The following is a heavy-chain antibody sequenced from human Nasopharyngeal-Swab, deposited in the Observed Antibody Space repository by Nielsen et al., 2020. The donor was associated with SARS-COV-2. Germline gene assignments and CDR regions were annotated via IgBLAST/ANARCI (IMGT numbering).Heavy chain of an antibody. D-gene: IGHD3-3*01. CDR3: ARTTRGDFWSGYYEPYYYYYMDV. Sequence: GSLRLSCTVSGGSISSYYWSWIRQPTGKGLEWIGYIYYSGSTNYNPSLKSRVTISVDTSKNQFSLKLSSVTAADTAVYYCARTTRGDFWSGYYEPYYYYYMDVWGKGTTVTVSS. V-gene: IGHV4-59*01. CDR1: GGSISSYY. J-gene: IGHJ6*03. CDR2: IYYSGST.